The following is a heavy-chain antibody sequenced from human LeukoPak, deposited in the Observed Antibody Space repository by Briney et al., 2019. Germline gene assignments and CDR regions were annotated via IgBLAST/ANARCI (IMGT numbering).Heavy chain of an antibody. Sequence: SETLSLTCAVSGYSISSNHYWGWIRQPPGKGLEWIGSIYHSGSTHYKPSLKSRVTISVDTSKNQFSLRLSSVTAADTAVYYCARGTSYPYDNFDYWGQGTLVTVSS. V-gene: IGHV4-38-2*01. CDR1: GYSISSNHY. CDR3: ARGTSYPYDNFDY. CDR2: IYHSGST. D-gene: IGHD3-16*01. J-gene: IGHJ4*02.